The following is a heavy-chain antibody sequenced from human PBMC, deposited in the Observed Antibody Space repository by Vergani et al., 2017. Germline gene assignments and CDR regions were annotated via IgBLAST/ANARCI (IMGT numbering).Heavy chain of an antibody. CDR2: INPYSGAT. CDR1: GYSFTAFH. Sequence: QVQLVQSGTEMKKSGASVRVSCTTSGYSFTAFHIHWVRQPPGQGLQWLGWINPYSGATAYGQEFQGRVTMTWDTSISTAYLNFNRVTSADTAMYFCASDFRVDVTAEFEYWAQGTLVIASS. CDR3: ASDFRVDVTAEFEY. D-gene: IGHD3-3*01. J-gene: IGHJ4*02. V-gene: IGHV1-2*02.